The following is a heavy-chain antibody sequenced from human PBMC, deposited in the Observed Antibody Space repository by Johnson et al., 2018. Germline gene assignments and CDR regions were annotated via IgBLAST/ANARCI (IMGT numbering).Heavy chain of an antibody. V-gene: IGHV3-23*04. CDR3: TTDPVTTLNYYYYGMDV. Sequence: VQLVQSGGGVVQRGGSLRLSCAASGFTFSSYAMSWVRQAPGKGLEWVSAISVSGGSTYYADSVKGRFTISRDNSKNTLYLQMNSLKTEETAVYYCTTDPVTTLNYYYYGMDVWGQGTTVTVSS. CDR1: GFTFSSYA. D-gene: IGHD4-17*01. J-gene: IGHJ6*02. CDR2: ISVSGGST.